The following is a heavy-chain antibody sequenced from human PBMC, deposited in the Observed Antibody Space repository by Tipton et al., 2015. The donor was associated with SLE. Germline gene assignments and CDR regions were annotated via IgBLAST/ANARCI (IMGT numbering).Heavy chain of an antibody. CDR1: GFTFSSYE. J-gene: IGHJ4*02. D-gene: IGHD6-13*01. CDR2: ISSSGSTR. CDR3: AKDPSSSWYGDGYFDY. V-gene: IGHV3-48*03. Sequence: SLRLSCAASGFTFSSYEMNWVRQAPGKGLERVSYISSSGSTRYYADSVKGRFTISRDNAKNSLYLQMNSLRAEDTALYYCAKDPSSSWYGDGYFDYWGQGTLVTVSS.